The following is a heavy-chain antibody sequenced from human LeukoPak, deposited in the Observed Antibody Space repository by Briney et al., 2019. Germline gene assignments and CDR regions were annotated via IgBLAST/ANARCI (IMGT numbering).Heavy chain of an antibody. V-gene: IGHV4-4*07. CDR2: IYTSGST. CDR1: GGSISSYY. D-gene: IGHD3-3*01. CDR3: ARDQPYYDFWSGYSTVWYFDL. Sequence: SETLSLTCTVSGGSISSYYWSWIRQPAGKGLEWIGRIYTSGSTNHNPSLKSRVTMSVDTSKNQFSLKLSSVTAADTAVYYCARDQPYYDFWSGYSTVWYFDLWGRGTLVTVSS. J-gene: IGHJ2*01.